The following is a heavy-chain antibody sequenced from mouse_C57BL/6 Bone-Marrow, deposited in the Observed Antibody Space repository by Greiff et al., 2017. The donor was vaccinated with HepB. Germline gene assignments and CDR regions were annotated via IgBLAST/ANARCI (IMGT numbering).Heavy chain of an antibody. D-gene: IGHD2-4*01. CDR1: GYTFTSYW. V-gene: IGHV1-61*01. J-gene: IGHJ2*01. Sequence: QVQLQQPGAELVRPGSSVKLSCKASGYTFTSYWMDWVKQRPEQGLEWIGNIYPSDSETHYNQKFKDKATLTVDKSSSTAYMQLSSLTSEDSAVYYCARRGIYYDYVYFDYWGQGTTLTVSS. CDR2: IYPSDSET. CDR3: ARRGIYYDYVYFDY.